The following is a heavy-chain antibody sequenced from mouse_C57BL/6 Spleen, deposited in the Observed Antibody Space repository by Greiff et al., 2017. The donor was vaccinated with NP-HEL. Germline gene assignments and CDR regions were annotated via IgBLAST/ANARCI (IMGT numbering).Heavy chain of an antibody. Sequence: EVQLQQSGPELVKPGASVKISCKASGYTFTDYYMHWVKQSPGKSLEWIGEINPNNGGTSYNQKFKGKATLTVDKSSSTAYMELRSLTSEDSAVYCCGRGDGEDDWGQGTTLTVSS. D-gene: IGHD3-3*01. CDR2: INPNNGGT. V-gene: IGHV1-26*01. CDR3: GRGDGEDD. CDR1: GYTFTDYY. J-gene: IGHJ2*01.